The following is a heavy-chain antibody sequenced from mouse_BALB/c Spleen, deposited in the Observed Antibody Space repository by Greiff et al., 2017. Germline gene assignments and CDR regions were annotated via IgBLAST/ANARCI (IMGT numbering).Heavy chain of an antibody. CDR3: ARTGTPYYFDY. Sequence: EVQLQQSGAELVKPGASVKLSCTASGFNIKDTYMHWVKQRPEQGLEWIGRIDPANGNTKYDPKFQGKATITADTSSSTAYMQLSSLTSDDSAVYFCARTGTPYYFDYWGQGTTLTVSS. CDR1: GFNIKDTY. D-gene: IGHD4-1*01. J-gene: IGHJ2*01. V-gene: IGHV14-3*02. CDR2: IDPANGNT.